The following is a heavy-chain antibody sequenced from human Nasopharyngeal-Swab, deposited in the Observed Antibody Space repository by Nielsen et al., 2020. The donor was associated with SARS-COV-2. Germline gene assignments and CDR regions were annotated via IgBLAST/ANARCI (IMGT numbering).Heavy chain of an antibody. Sequence: LTRAASGFTFSSYAMSWVRQAPGKGLEWVSAISGSGGSTYYADSVKGRFTISRDNSKNTLYLQMNSLRAEDTAVYYCAKEAYGAVSGESYYYDSSGFGYWGQGTLVTVSS. CDR1: GFTFSSYA. CDR2: ISGSGGST. D-gene: IGHD3-22*01. V-gene: IGHV3-23*01. CDR3: AKEAYGAVSGESYYYDSSGFGY. J-gene: IGHJ4*02.